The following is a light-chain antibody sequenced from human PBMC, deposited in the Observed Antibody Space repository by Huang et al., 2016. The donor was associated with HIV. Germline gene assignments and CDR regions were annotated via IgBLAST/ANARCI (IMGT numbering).Light chain of an antibody. J-gene: IGKJ2*01. CDR2: DTS. V-gene: IGKV3-11*01. CDR1: QGVSSY. Sequence: ELVLTQSPATLSLSPGQSATPSCRASQGVSSYLAWYQQKPGQAPRLIIYDTSKRATGVPARFSGSGSGTDFTLTINRLEPEDFAVYYCQQHSNWPLLGQGTKLEI. CDR3: QQHSNWPL.